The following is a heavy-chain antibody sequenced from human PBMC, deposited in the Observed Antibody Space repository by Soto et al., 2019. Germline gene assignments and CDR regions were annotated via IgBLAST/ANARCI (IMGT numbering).Heavy chain of an antibody. D-gene: IGHD2-21*01. CDR3: ARHPQRMTIAAY. CDR2: IYYSGST. V-gene: IGHV4-39*01. J-gene: IGHJ4*02. CDR1: GASISSSSYY. Sequence: QLQLQESGPGLVKPSETLSLTCTVSGASISSSSYYWGWIRQPPGKGLEWIGSIYYSGSTYYNPSLKSRVTISVDTSKNQFSLKLSSVTAADTAVYYCARHPQRMTIAAYWGQGTLVTVSS.